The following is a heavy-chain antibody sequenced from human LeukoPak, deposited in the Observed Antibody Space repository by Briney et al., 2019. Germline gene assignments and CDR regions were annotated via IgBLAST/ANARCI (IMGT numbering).Heavy chain of an antibody. CDR1: GFTFSSYA. CDR2: ISGSGGST. CDR3: ARDPGLWFGEFYYFDY. V-gene: IGHV3-23*01. D-gene: IGHD3-10*01. J-gene: IGHJ4*02. Sequence: GGSLRLSCAASGFTFSSYAMSWVRQAPGKGLEWVSAISGSGGSTYYADSVKGRFTISRDNSKNTLYLQMNSLRAEDTAVYYCARDPGLWFGEFYYFDYWGQGTLVTVSS.